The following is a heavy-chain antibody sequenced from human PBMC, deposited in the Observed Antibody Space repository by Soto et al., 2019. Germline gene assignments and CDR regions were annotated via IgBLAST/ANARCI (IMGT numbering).Heavy chain of an antibody. CDR2: IYSGGST. J-gene: IGHJ6*02. CDR3: ATDGPAGLPYYYYGMDV. D-gene: IGHD5-18*01. V-gene: IGHV3-53*01. CDR1: GFTVSSNY. Sequence: GSLRLSCAASGFTVSSNYMSWVRQAPGKGLEWVSVIYSGGSTYYADSVKGRFTISRDNSKNTLYLQMNRLRAEDTAVYYCATDGPAGLPYYYYGMDVWGQGTTVTVSS.